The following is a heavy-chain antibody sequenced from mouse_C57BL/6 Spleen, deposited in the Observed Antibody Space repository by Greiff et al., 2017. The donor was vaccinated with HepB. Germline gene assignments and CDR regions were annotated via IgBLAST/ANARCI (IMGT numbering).Heavy chain of an antibody. CDR3: AREGYYSNYEQAMDY. CDR2: ISYDGSN. Sequence: VQLKESGPGLVKPSQSLSLTCSVTGYSITSGYYWNWIRQFPGNKLEWMGYISYDGSNNYNPSLKNRISITRDTSKNQFFLKLNSVTNEDTATYYCAREGYYSNYEQAMDYWGQGTSVTVSS. V-gene: IGHV3-6*01. D-gene: IGHD2-5*01. J-gene: IGHJ4*01. CDR1: GYSITSGYY.